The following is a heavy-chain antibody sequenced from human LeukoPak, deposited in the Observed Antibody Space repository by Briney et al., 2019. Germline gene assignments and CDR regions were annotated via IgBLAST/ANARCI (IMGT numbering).Heavy chain of an antibody. V-gene: IGHV3-48*03. CDR1: GFAFSNYA. J-gene: IGHJ4*02. CDR2: ISSSGSTT. D-gene: IGHD6-6*01. Sequence: PGGSLRLSCAASGFAFSNYAMNWVRQAPGKGLEWVSYISSSGSTTYYADSVKGRFTISRDNAKNSLYLQMNSLRAEDTAVYYCASLLEYSSSLPDYWGQGTLVTVSS. CDR3: ASLLEYSSSLPDY.